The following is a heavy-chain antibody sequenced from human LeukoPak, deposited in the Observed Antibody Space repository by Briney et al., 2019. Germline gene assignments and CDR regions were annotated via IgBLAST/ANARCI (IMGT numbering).Heavy chain of an antibody. CDR3: ARGGWFGELLFDY. CDR2: INWNGGST. D-gene: IGHD3-10*01. V-gene: IGHV3-20*04. J-gene: IGHJ4*02. Sequence: GGSLRLSCAASGFTFDDYGMSWVRHAPGKGLEWVSGINWNGGSTGYADSVKGRFTISRDNAKNSLYLQMNSLRAEKTALYYFARGGWFGELLFDYWGQGTLVTVSS. CDR1: GFTFDDYG.